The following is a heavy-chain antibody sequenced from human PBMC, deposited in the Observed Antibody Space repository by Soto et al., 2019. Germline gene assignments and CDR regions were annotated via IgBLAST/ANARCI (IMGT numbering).Heavy chain of an antibody. CDR1: GFTFDDYA. J-gene: IGHJ6*02. Sequence: GGSLRLSCAASGFTFDDYAMHWVRQAPGKGLEWVSGISGSGGSTGYADSVKGRFTISRDNSKHTLYLQMNSLRAEDTAVYYCAKDLVFDYGDPNYYYYGMDVWGQGTTVTVSS. CDR2: ISGSGGST. CDR3: AKDLVFDYGDPNYYYYGMDV. V-gene: IGHV3-23*01. D-gene: IGHD4-17*01.